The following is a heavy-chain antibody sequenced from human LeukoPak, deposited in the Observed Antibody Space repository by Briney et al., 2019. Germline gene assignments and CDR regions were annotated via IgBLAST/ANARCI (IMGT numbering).Heavy chain of an antibody. J-gene: IGHJ3*02. CDR2: ISSSGSTI. CDR3: ARQRRWLQYDAFDI. D-gene: IGHD5-24*01. Sequence: GGSLRLSCAASGFTYSSYEMNWVRQAPGKGLEWVSYISSSGSTIYYADSVKGRFTISRDNAKNSLYLQMNSLRAEDTAVYYCARQRRWLQYDAFDIWGQGTMVTVSS. CDR1: GFTYSSYE. V-gene: IGHV3-48*03.